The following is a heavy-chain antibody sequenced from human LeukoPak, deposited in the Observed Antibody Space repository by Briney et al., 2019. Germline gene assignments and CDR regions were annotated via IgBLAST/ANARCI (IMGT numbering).Heavy chain of an antibody. CDR2: IYSGGST. CDR1: GFTVSSNY. J-gene: IGHJ6*02. Sequence: GGSLRLSCAASGFTVSSNYMSWVRQAPGKGLEWVSVIYSGGSTYYADSVKGRFTISRDNSKNTLYLQMNSLRAEDTAMYYCARIHSGMSMDVWGQGTTVTVPS. D-gene: IGHD3-10*01. V-gene: IGHV3-53*01. CDR3: ARIHSGMSMDV.